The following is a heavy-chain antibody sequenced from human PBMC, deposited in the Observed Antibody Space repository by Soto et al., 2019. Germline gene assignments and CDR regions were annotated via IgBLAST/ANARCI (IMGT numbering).Heavy chain of an antibody. CDR3: ARVTFWSDYRKFDY. D-gene: IGHD3-3*01. J-gene: IGHJ4*02. CDR2: IKQDGSEK. Sequence: GGSLRLSCAASGFTFSSYWMSWVRQAPGKGLEWVANIKQDGSEKYYVDSVKGRFTISRDNARNSLYLQMNSLRAEDTAVYYCARVTFWSDYRKFDYWGQGTLVTVSS. CDR1: GFTFSSYW. V-gene: IGHV3-7*01.